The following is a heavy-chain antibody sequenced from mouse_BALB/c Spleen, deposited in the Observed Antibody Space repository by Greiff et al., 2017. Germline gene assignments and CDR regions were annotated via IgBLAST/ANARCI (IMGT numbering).Heavy chain of an antibody. CDR1: GFTFSSYA. CDR3: ARGYDGYPAWFAY. D-gene: IGHD2-3*01. CDR2: ISSGGST. J-gene: IGHJ3*01. Sequence: EVKLMESGGGLVKPGGSLKLSCAASGFTFSSYAMSWVRQTPEKRLEWVASISSGGSTYYPDSVKGRFTISRDNARNILYLQMSSLRSEDTAMYYCARGYDGYPAWFAYWGQGTLVTVSA. V-gene: IGHV5-6-5*01.